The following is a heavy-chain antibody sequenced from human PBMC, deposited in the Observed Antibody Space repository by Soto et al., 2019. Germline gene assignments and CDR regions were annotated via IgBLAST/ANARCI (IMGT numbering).Heavy chain of an antibody. CDR3: ARRDMLTGYVYFDY. CDR2: IYPDDSDT. CDR1: GYSFTSYC. Sequence: PGESLKIYCKGSGYSFTSYCIGWVHQMPGKGLEWMGIIYPDDSDTRYSPSFQGHVTISADKSISTAYLQWSSLKASDSATYYCARRDMLTGYVYFDYWGQGTQVTVSS. V-gene: IGHV5-51*07. D-gene: IGHD3-9*01. J-gene: IGHJ4*02.